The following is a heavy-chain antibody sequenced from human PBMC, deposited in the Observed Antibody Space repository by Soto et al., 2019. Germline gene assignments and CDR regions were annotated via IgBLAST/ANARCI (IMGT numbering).Heavy chain of an antibody. V-gene: IGHV3-30-3*01. J-gene: IGHJ6*02. CDR3: ARDLGDVDFWPGPSQSTTYYYYGMDV. Sequence: QVQLVESGGGVVQPGRSLRLSCAASGFTFSSYAMHWVRQAPGKGLEWVAVISYDGSNKYYADSVKGRFTISRDNSKNTLYLQMNSLRAEDTAVYYCARDLGDVDFWPGPSQSTTYYYYGMDVWGQGTTVTVSS. CDR1: GFTFSSYA. D-gene: IGHD3-3*01. CDR2: ISYDGSNK.